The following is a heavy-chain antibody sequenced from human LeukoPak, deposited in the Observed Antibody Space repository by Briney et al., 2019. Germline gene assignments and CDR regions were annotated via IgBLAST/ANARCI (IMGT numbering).Heavy chain of an antibody. CDR3: ARDHCSSTSCYYGVDY. CDR1: GGSISSYY. D-gene: IGHD2-2*01. CDR2: IYTSGST. V-gene: IGHV4-4*07. Sequence: PSETLSLTCTVSGGSISSYYRSWIRQPAGKGLEWIGRIYTSGSTNYNPSLKSRVTISVDTSKNQFSLKLSSVTAADTAVYYCARDHCSSTSCYYGVDYWGQGTLVTVSS. J-gene: IGHJ4*02.